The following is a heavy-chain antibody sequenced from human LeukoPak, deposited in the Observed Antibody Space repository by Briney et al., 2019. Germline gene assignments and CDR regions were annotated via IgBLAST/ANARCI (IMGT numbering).Heavy chain of an antibody. D-gene: IGHD6-13*01. CDR3: ARQPSGAAAFDI. CDR1: GGSINSYY. CDR2: IYSSGDS. V-gene: IGHV4-59*08. Sequence: SETLSLTCAVSGGSINSYYWSWIRQPPGQGLEWIAYIYSSGDSNYNPSFKSRVTISVDTSKNQFSPKLTSVAAADTAIYYCARQPSGAAAFDIWGQGTMVIVSS. J-gene: IGHJ3*02.